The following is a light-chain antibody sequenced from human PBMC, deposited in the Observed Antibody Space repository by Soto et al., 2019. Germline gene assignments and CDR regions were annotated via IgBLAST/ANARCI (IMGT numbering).Light chain of an antibody. CDR1: SNDIGAYNY. Sequence: QSVLTQPASVSGSPGQSITIPCKGTSNDIGAYNYVSWYQQHPGKGPKLMIFDVSYRPSGISDRFSGSKSGNTASLTISGLQPEDEADYYCSSYGASSTLFGGGTKLTVL. J-gene: IGLJ2*01. CDR3: SSYGASSTL. CDR2: DVS. V-gene: IGLV2-14*03.